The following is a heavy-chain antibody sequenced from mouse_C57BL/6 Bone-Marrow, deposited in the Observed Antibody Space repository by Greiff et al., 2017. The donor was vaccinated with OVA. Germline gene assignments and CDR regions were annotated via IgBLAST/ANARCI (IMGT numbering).Heavy chain of an antibody. V-gene: IGHV1-69*01. J-gene: IGHJ4*01. CDR1: GYTFTSSW. Sequence: QVQLQQPGAELVMPGASVKLSCQASGYTFTSSWMHWVQQRPGQGLEWIGEIDPSDSYTNYNQKFKGKSTLTVDKSSSTAYMQLSSLTSEDSAVYYCARDYSKGYYAMDYWGQGTSVTVSS. CDR2: IDPSDSYT. CDR3: ARDYSKGYYAMDY. D-gene: IGHD2-5*01.